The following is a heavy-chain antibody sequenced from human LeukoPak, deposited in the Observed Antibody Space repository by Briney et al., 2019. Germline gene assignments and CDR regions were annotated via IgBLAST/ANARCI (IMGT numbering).Heavy chain of an antibody. Sequence: SQTLSLTCTVSGGSISSGDYYWSWIRQPPGKGLEWIGYIYYSGSTYYNPSLKSRLTISIDTSKSQFSLKLSSVTAADTAVYYCARTYCSTTACPFDYWGQGTLVTVSS. D-gene: IGHD2-2*01. J-gene: IGHJ4*02. CDR3: ARTYCSTTACPFDY. CDR2: IYYSGST. CDR1: GGSISSGDYY. V-gene: IGHV4-30-4*01.